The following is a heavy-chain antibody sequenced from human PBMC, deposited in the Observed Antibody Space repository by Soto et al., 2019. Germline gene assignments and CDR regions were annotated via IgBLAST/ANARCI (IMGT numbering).Heavy chain of an antibody. J-gene: IGHJ6*02. Sequence: GGSLRLSCAASGFTFSSYEINWVRQAPGKGLEWVSYISSSGSTIYYADSVKGRFTISRDNAKNSLYLQMNSLRAEDTAVYYCARGAAVTWYYYYGMDVWGQGTTVTVSS. CDR1: GFTFSSYE. D-gene: IGHD4-17*01. CDR2: ISSSGSTI. V-gene: IGHV3-48*03. CDR3: ARGAAVTWYYYYGMDV.